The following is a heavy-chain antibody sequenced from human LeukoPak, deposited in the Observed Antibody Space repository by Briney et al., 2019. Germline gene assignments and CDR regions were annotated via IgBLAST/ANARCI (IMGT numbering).Heavy chain of an antibody. CDR2: ITISGGSA. D-gene: IGHD1-26*01. Sequence: PGESLRLSCAASGFTFSSYAMSWVRRAPGKGLEWVSGITISGGSASYADSVKGRFTISRDNPGNTLFMEMHSLRAEDTAVYYCARGVGATEYWGQGTLVTVSS. V-gene: IGHV3-23*01. CDR3: ARGVGATEY. J-gene: IGHJ4*02. CDR1: GFTFSSYA.